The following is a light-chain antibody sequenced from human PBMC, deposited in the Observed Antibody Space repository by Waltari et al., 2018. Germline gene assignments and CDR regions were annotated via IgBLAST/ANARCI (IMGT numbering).Light chain of an antibody. V-gene: IGLV2-23*02. Sequence: SALTPPDSESASPGQSLSISCTGTCSPVGSSHLVYWYHQPPGKAPKLMIYEVNKRPSGVSHRFSGSRSGNTASLTISGLQAEDEADYHCCSYAGNCTVVFGGGTKLTVL. CDR3: CSYAGNCTVV. CDR1: CSPVGSSHL. J-gene: IGLJ2*01. CDR2: EVN.